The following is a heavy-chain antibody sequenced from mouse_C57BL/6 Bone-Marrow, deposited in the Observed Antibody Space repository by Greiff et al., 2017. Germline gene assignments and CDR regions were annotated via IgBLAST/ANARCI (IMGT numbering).Heavy chain of an antibody. CDR1: GYTFTSYW. CDR3: ARLGPYSNFFFDY. J-gene: IGHJ2*01. Sequence: QVQLQQPGTELVKPGASVKLSCKASGYTFTSYWMHWVKQRPGQGLEWIGNINPSNGGTNYNEKFKSKATLTVDKSSSTAYMQISSLTSEYAAVDYCARLGPYSNFFFDYWGQGTTLTVSS. CDR2: INPSNGGT. V-gene: IGHV1-53*01. D-gene: IGHD2-5*01.